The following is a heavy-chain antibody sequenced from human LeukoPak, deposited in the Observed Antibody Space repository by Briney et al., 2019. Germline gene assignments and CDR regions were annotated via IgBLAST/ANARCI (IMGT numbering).Heavy chain of an antibody. V-gene: IGHV3-30-3*01. Sequence: PGRSLRLSCAASGFTFSSYAMHWVRQAPGKGLEWVAVISYDGSTEFYADSVKGRFTISRDNSKNTVYLQMNSLRAEDTALYYCARDSPYNNGWLFYFGYWGQGTLVTASS. CDR1: GFTFSSYA. J-gene: IGHJ4*02. CDR2: ISYDGSTE. D-gene: IGHD6-19*01. CDR3: ARDSPYNNGWLFYFGY.